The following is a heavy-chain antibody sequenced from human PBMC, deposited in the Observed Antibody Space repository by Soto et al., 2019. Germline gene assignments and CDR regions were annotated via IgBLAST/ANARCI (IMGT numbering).Heavy chain of an antibody. Sequence: GGSLRLSCAASGFTFSSYGMHWVRQAPGKGLEWVAVISYDGSNKYYADSVKGRFTISRDNSKNTLYLQMNSLRAEDTAVYYCAKDSRQSFYYCSGGSCYYGYFDDWGQGNPVNVSS. CDR1: GFTFSSYG. D-gene: IGHD2-15*01. CDR3: AKDSRQSFYYCSGGSCYYGYFDD. J-gene: IGHJ4*02. CDR2: ISYDGSNK. V-gene: IGHV3-30*18.